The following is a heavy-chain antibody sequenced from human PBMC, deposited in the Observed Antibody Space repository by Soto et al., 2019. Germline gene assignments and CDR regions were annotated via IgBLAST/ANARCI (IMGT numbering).Heavy chain of an antibody. CDR1: GGSISSYY. V-gene: IGHV4-59*01. CDR3: ARVANADSSGYYPFDY. D-gene: IGHD3-22*01. J-gene: IGHJ4*02. CDR2: IYYSGST. Sequence: SETLSLTCTVSGGSISSYYWSWIRQPPGKGLEWIGYIYYSGSTNYNPSLKSRVTISVDTSKNQFSLKLSSVTAADTAVYYCARVANADSSGYYPFDYWGQGTLVTVSS.